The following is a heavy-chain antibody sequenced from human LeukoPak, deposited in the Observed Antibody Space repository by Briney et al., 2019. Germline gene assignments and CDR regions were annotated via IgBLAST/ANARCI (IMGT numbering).Heavy chain of an antibody. D-gene: IGHD6-13*01. Sequence: SETLSLTCTVSGGSISSDYWSWIRQPAGKGLEWIGRIYGSGSTIYNASLKSRVTMSADTSKNQFSLKLSSVTAADTAVYYCARISSSNWYNERGAFDVWGQGTMVTVSS. V-gene: IGHV4-4*07. CDR3: ARISSSNWYNERGAFDV. CDR2: IYGSGST. J-gene: IGHJ3*01. CDR1: GGSISSDY.